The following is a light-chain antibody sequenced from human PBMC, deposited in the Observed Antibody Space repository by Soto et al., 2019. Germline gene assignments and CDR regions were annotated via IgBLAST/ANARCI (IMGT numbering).Light chain of an antibody. J-gene: IGLJ2*01. CDR1: SSNIESNY. V-gene: IGLV1-47*01. CDR2: RNN. Sequence: QPELTQPPSASGTPGQRVTISCSGSSSNIESNYVYWYQQLPGTAPRLLIYRNNQRPSGVPDRFSGSKSGTSASLAISALRSEDEADYYCTVWDDSLRGRLFGGGTKLTVL. CDR3: TVWDDSLRGRL.